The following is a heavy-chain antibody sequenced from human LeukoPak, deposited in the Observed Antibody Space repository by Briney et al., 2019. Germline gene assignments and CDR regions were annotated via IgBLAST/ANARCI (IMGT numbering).Heavy chain of an antibody. CDR1: GYTFTSFA. J-gene: IGHJ5*02. CDR2: INAGNGNT. Sequence: WASVKVSCKASGYTFTSFAIHWVRQAPGQRLEWMGWINAGNGNTKYSQKFQGRVTITRDTSASTAYMELSSLRSEDTAFFFKQKTAYDILTGEIHNWFDPWGQGTLVTVSS. CDR3: QKTAYDILTGEIHNWFDP. V-gene: IGHV1-3*01. D-gene: IGHD3-9*01.